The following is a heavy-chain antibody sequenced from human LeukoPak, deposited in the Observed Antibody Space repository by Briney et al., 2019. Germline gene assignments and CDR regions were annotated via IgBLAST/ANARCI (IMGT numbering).Heavy chain of an antibody. D-gene: IGHD3-9*01. CDR3: AKDLVAYYDILTGYSAFDY. V-gene: IGHV3-23*01. J-gene: IGHJ4*02. CDR2: ISGSGGST. Sequence: GGSLRLSCAASGFTFSSYAMSWVRQAPAKGLEWVSAISGSGGSTYYADSVKGRFTISRDNSKNTLYLQMNSLRAEDTAVYYCAKDLVAYYDILTGYSAFDYWGQGTLVTVSS. CDR1: GFTFSSYA.